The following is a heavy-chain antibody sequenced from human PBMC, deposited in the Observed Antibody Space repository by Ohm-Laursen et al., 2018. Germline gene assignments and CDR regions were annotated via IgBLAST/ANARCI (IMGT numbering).Heavy chain of an antibody. CDR3: ARASGTKSRYYFDY. CDR2: ISGSGGST. Sequence: SLRLSCAASGFTFSSYAMSWVRQGPGKGLEWVSSISGSGGSTYQADYAKGRFTISRDSSKNTVYLQMNSLRAEDTATYYCARASGTKSRYYFDYWGQGTLVTVSS. V-gene: IGHV3-23*01. D-gene: IGHD2-8*01. CDR1: GFTFSSYA. J-gene: IGHJ4*02.